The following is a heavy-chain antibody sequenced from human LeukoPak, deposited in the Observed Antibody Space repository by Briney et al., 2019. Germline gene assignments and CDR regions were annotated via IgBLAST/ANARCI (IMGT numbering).Heavy chain of an antibody. CDR2: IYSGGST. CDR3: AKGRIAARPHYFDY. Sequence: GGSLRLSCAASGFTVSSNYMSWVRQAPGKGLEWVSVIYSGGSTYYADSVKGRFTISRDNSKNTLYLQMNSLGAEDTAVYYCAKGRIAARPHYFDYWGQGTLVTVSS. J-gene: IGHJ4*02. V-gene: IGHV3-53*01. CDR1: GFTVSSNY. D-gene: IGHD6-6*01.